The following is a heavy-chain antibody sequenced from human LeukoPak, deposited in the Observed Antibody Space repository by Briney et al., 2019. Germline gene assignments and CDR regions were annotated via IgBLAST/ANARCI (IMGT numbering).Heavy chain of an antibody. V-gene: IGHV1-69*04. CDR2: IVPILGIA. CDR3: ARVEAHDILTGYSPTGY. J-gene: IGHJ4*02. Sequence: VASVKVSCKASGGTFSSYAISWVRQAPGQGLEWMGRIVPILGIANYAQKFQGRVTITADKSTSTAYMGLSSLRSEDTAVYYCARVEAHDILTGYSPTGYWGQGTLVTVSS. D-gene: IGHD3-9*01. CDR1: GGTFSSYA.